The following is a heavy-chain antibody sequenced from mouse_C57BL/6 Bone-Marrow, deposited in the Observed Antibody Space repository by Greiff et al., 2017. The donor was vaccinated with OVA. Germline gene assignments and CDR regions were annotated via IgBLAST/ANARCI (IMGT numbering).Heavy chain of an antibody. CDR3: ASWGGFDY. Sequence: EVNLVESGGGLVKPGGSLKLSCAASGFTFSDYGMHWVRQAPEKGLEWVAYISSGSSTIYYADTVKGRFTISRDNAKHTLFLQMTRLRSEDTAMYYCASWGGFDYGGQGTTLTVSS. V-gene: IGHV5-17*01. J-gene: IGHJ2*01. CDR1: GFTFSDYG. CDR2: ISSGSSTI.